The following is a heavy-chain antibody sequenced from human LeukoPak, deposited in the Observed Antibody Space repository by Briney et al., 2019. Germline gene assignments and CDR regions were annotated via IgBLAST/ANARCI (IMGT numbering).Heavy chain of an antibody. D-gene: IGHD2-2*02. CDR2: ISYDGSNK. Sequence: GGPLRLSCAASGFTFSSYGMHWVSQAPGKGLEWEAVISYDGSNKYYADSVKGRFTISRDNSKNTLYLQMNSLRAEDTAMYYCARLGFVVPAVIFDYWGQGTLVTVSS. J-gene: IGHJ4*02. V-gene: IGHV3-30*03. CDR3: ARLGFVVPAVIFDY. CDR1: GFTFSSYG.